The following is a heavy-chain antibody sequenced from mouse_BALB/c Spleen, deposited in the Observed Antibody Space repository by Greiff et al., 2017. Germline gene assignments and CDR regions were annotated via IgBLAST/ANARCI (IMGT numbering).Heavy chain of an antibody. CDR2: INPSTGYT. CDR1: GYTFTSYW. D-gene: IGHD1-1*01. Sequence: VQRVESGAELAKPGASVKMSCKASGYTFTSYWMHWVKQRPGQGLEWIGYINPSTGYTEYNQKFKDKATLTADKSSSTAYMQLSSLTSEDSAVYYCASVGYYYGSRGWDYWGQGTTLTVSS. J-gene: IGHJ2*01. V-gene: IGHV1-7*01. CDR3: ASVGYYYGSRGWDY.